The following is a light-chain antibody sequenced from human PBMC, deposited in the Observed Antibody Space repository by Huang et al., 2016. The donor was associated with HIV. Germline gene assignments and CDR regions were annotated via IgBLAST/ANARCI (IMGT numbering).Light chain of an antibody. CDR1: QTLLQSKGYNY. J-gene: IGKJ1*01. V-gene: IGKV2-28*01. CDR2: LGS. Sequence: DIVMTQSPLSLPVTPGEPASISCRSSQTLLQSKGYNYLDWSLQKPGQSPQLLIYLGSNRAPGVPDRFSGSGSGTDFTLKISRVEAEDVGVYYCMQALQTPRTFGQGTKVEIK. CDR3: MQALQTPRT.